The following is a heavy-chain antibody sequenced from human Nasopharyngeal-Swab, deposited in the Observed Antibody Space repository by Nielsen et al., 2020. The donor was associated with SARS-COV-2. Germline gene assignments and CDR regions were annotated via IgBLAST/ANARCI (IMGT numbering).Heavy chain of an antibody. Sequence: ASVKVSCKASGYTFTSYGISWVRQAPGQGLEWMGWISAYNGNTNYAQKLQGRVTMTTDTSTSTAYMELSSLRSEDTAVYYCARDGGIAAAGLTHPFDYWGQGTLVTVSS. CDR1: GYTFTSYG. CDR3: ARDGGIAAAGLTHPFDY. V-gene: IGHV1-18*01. CDR2: ISAYNGNT. J-gene: IGHJ4*02. D-gene: IGHD6-13*01.